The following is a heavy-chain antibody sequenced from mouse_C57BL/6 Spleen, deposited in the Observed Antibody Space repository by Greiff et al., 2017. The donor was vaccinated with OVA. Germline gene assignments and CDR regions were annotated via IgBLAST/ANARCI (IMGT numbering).Heavy chain of an antibody. J-gene: IGHJ1*03. CDR3: ARRSNYVGYWYFDV. CDR2: INPSDSYT. V-gene: IGHV1-50*01. Sequence: VQLQQPGAELVKPGASVKLSCKASGYTFTSYWMQWVKQRPGQGLEWIGEINPSDSYTNYNQKFKGKATLTVDTSSSPAYMQLSSLTSEDSAVYYCARRSNYVGYWYFDVWGTGTTVTVSA. CDR1: GYTFTSYW. D-gene: IGHD2-5*01.